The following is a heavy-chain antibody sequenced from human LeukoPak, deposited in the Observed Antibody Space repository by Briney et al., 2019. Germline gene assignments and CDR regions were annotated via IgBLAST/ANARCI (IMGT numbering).Heavy chain of an antibody. D-gene: IGHD2-8*01. V-gene: IGHV3-66*02. Sequence: PGGSLRLSCAASGFTFSSNYMSWVRQAPGKGLEWVSVIYSGGSTYYADSVKGRFTISRDNSKNTLYLQMNSLRAEDTAVYYCARDNGGGYYYYMDVWGKGTTVTVSS. CDR1: GFTFSSNY. J-gene: IGHJ6*03. CDR2: IYSGGST. CDR3: ARDNGGGYYYYMDV.